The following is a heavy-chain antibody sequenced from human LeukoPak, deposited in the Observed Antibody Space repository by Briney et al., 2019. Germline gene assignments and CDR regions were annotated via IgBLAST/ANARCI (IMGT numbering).Heavy chain of an antibody. CDR3: ARGGNCSSTSCQTYYYYGMDV. CDR2: IIPIFGIA. V-gene: IGHV1-69*17. Sequence: GASVKVSCKASGGTFTSYAISWGRQAPGQGLEWMGGIIPIFGIANYAQKFQASVTITADKSTSTAYMELSSLRSEDTAVYYCARGGNCSSTSCQTYYYYGMDVWGQGTTVTVSS. D-gene: IGHD2-2*01. J-gene: IGHJ6*02. CDR1: GGTFTSYA.